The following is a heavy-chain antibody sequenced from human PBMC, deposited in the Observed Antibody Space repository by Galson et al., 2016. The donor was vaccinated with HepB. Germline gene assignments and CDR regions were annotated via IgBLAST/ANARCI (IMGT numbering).Heavy chain of an antibody. CDR3: ARTGQTWLLFNY. Sequence: SETLSLTCSVSGDSISNYNYYWGWIRQPPGKGLEWIGSMLYTGSTDYNPSLKSRVTMSVDTSKNQFSLKLSSVTAADTAVYYCARTGQTWLLFNYWGQGTLVTVSS. CDR2: MLYTGST. J-gene: IGHJ4*02. V-gene: IGHV4-39*07. CDR1: GDSISNYNYY. D-gene: IGHD3-22*01.